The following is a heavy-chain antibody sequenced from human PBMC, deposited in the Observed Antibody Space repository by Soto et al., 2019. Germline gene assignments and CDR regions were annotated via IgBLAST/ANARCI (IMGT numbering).Heavy chain of an antibody. Sequence: SETLSLTCTVSGGSISSGGYSWSWIRQPPGKGLEWIGEINHSGSTNYNPSLKSRVTISVDTSRSQFSLKLSSVTAADTAVYYCARGRPGPPAGYSGYSYFDYWGQGTLVTVSS. CDR2: INHSGST. D-gene: IGHD5-12*01. CDR1: GGSISSGGYS. J-gene: IGHJ4*02. CDR3: ARGRPGPPAGYSGYSYFDY. V-gene: IGHV4-39*07.